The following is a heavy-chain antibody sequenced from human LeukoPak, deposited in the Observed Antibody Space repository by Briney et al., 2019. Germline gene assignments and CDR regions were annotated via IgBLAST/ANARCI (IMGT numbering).Heavy chain of an antibody. Sequence: ASVKVSCKASGYTFTGYYMHWVRRAPGQGLEWMGRINPNSGGTNYAQKFQGRVTMTRDTSISTAYMELSRLRSDDTAVYYCARESSPSHCSGGSCYVDYWGQGTLVTVSS. CDR3: ARESSPSHCSGGSCYVDY. J-gene: IGHJ4*02. V-gene: IGHV1-2*06. D-gene: IGHD2-15*01. CDR1: GYTFTGYY. CDR2: INPNSGGT.